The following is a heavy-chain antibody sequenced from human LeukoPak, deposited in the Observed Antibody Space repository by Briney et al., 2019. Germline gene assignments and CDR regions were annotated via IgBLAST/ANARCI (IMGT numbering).Heavy chain of an antibody. CDR2: ISAYNGNT. CDR1: GYSFTSYG. D-gene: IGHD6-19*01. J-gene: IGHJ4*02. V-gene: IGHV1-18*01. Sequence: ASVNVSCKASGYSFTSYGLSWVRPAPGQGVEGMGWISAYNGNTKYAQRLQGRVTLTTDTSTSTAYMELRSLRSDDTAVYYCARDVTVADTWGQGTLVTVSS. CDR3: ARDVTVADT.